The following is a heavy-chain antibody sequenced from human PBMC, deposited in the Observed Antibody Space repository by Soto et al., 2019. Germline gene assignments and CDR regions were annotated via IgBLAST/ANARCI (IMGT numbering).Heavy chain of an antibody. CDR2: IDWDDDK. D-gene: IGHD2-8*01. Sequence: ESGPTLVNPTQTLTLTCTFSGFSLSASGMRVSWIRQPPGKALEWLSRIDWDDDKFYSTTLKTRLTISKDTSKNQVVLTMTNMDPVDTATYYCARVPDCTNGGCSAFDYWGQGTLVTVSS. CDR3: ARVPDCTNGGCSAFDY. CDR1: GFSLSASGMR. V-gene: IGHV2-70*04. J-gene: IGHJ4*02.